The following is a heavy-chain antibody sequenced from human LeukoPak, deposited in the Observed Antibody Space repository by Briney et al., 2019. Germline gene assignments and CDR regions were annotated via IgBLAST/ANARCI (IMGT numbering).Heavy chain of an antibody. Sequence: GESLKISCKGSGYSFTSYWIAWVRQMPGKGLEWMGIIYPGDSDTRYSPSFQGQVTISADKSISTAYLQWSSLKASDTAMYYCARRRDLYSGSYYPFDYWGQGTLVTVSS. CDR3: ARRRDLYSGSYYPFDY. CDR2: IYPGDSDT. J-gene: IGHJ4*02. CDR1: GYSFTSYW. V-gene: IGHV5-51*01. D-gene: IGHD1-26*01.